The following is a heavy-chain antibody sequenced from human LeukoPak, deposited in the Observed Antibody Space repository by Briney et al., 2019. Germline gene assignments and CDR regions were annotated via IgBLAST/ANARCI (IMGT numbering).Heavy chain of an antibody. CDR2: IRSKAYGGTT. CDR1: GSTFGDYA. J-gene: IGHJ5*02. Sequence: GGSLRLSCTASGSTFGDYAMSWFRQAPGKGLEWVGSIRSKAYGGTTEYAASVKGRFTISRDDSKSIAYLQMNSLKTEDTAVYYCTRGSYSSSWMCDWFDPWGQGTLVTVSS. CDR3: TRGSYSSSWMCDWFDP. V-gene: IGHV3-49*03. D-gene: IGHD6-13*01.